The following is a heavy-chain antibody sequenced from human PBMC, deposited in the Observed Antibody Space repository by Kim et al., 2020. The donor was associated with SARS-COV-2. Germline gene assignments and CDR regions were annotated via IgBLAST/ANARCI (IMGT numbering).Heavy chain of an antibody. Sequence: GGSLRLSCVASGFAFRNYAMSWVRQAPGKGLQWVSTIRGSGGETFYEDSVQGRFIISRDNSNNILYLQMNGLGVDDTAFYYCSKDIRSDYYDSSGFDYWG. D-gene: IGHD3-22*01. CDR2: IRGSGGET. V-gene: IGHV3-23*01. CDR3: SKDIRSDYYDSSGFDY. CDR1: GFAFRNYA. J-gene: IGHJ4*01.